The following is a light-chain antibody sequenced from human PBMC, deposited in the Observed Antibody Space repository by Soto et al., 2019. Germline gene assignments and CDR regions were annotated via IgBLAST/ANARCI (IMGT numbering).Light chain of an antibody. V-gene: IGLV1-44*01. Sequence: QSALTQPPSASATPGQRVTVSCSGTSSNIGSNTVHWYQQLPGTAPRLIIYSTNKRPSGVPDRFSGSKSGTSASLAISGLQSEAEADYYCAVWDDSLDSFVFGTGTKLTVL. CDR2: STN. J-gene: IGLJ1*01. CDR1: SSNIGSNT. CDR3: AVWDDSLDSFV.